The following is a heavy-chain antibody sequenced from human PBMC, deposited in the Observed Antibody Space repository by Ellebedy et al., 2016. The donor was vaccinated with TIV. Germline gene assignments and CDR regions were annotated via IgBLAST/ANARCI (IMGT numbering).Heavy chain of an antibody. Sequence: SVKVSXXASGGTFSSYAISWVRQAPGQGLEWMGGIIPIFGTANYAQKFQGRVTITADESTSTAYMELSSLRSEDTAVYYCARDQGPFGYGIDYWGQGTLVTVSS. CDR3: ARDQGPFGYGIDY. D-gene: IGHD5-12*01. V-gene: IGHV1-69*13. J-gene: IGHJ4*02. CDR2: IIPIFGTA. CDR1: GGTFSSYA.